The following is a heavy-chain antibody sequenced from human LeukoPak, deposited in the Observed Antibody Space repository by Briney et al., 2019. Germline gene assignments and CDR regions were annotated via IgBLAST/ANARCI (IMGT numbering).Heavy chain of an antibody. CDR1: GGSFSGYY. CDR3: AGETYYYDSSGYSGSSSLHP. J-gene: IGHJ5*02. D-gene: IGHD3-22*01. Sequence: SETLSLTCAVYGGSFSGYYWSWIRQPPGKGLEWIGEINHSGSTNYNPSLKSRVTISVDTSKNQFSLKLSSVTAADTAVYYCAGETYYYDSSGYSGSSSLHPWGQGTLVTVSS. CDR2: INHSGST. V-gene: IGHV4-34*01.